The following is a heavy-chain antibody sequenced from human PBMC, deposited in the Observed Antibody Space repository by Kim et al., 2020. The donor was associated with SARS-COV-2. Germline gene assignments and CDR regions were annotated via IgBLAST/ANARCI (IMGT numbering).Heavy chain of an antibody. D-gene: IGHD3-16*01. CDR2: IVPMLDKT. CDR1: GGTFNSYT. V-gene: IGHV1-69*08. J-gene: IGHJ4*02. Sequence: SVKVSCKASGGTFNSYTLSWVRQAPGKGLEWMGRIVPMLDKTDYAQKFQGRFTITADESTSTVFMELSSLTSEDTATYYCARVASLLGEDYWGQGTLVT. CDR3: ARVASLLGEDY.